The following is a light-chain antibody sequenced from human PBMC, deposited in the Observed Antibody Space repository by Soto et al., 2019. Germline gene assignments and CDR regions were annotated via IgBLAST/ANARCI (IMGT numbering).Light chain of an antibody. CDR2: DNN. Sequence: QSVLTQPPSVSAAPGQKVTISCSGSSSNIGNNYVSWYQQLPGTAPKPLIYDNNKRPSGIPDRFSGSKSGTSATLGITGLQTGDEADYYCGTWDSSLSASYVFGTGTKVTVL. V-gene: IGLV1-51*01. J-gene: IGLJ1*01. CDR1: SSNIGNNY. CDR3: GTWDSSLSASYV.